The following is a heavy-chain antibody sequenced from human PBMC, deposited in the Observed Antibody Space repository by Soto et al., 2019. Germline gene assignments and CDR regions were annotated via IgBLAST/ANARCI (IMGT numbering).Heavy chain of an antibody. CDR3: ARSPPPNWFDP. J-gene: IGHJ5*02. CDR2: ISSSSSYI. V-gene: IGHV3-21*01. Sequence: GGSLRLSCAASGFTFSSYSMNWVRQAPGKGLEWVSSISSSSSYIYYADSVKGRFTISRNNAKNSLYLQMNSLRAEDTAVYYCARSPPPNWFDPWGQGTLVTVPS. CDR1: GFTFSSYS.